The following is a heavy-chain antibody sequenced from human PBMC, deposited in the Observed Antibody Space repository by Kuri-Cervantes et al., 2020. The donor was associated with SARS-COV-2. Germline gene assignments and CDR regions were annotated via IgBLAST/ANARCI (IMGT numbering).Heavy chain of an antibody. CDR3: AKGAKWELLLSDY. D-gene: IGHD1-26*01. CDR2: IYSGGSST. V-gene: IGHV3-23*03. J-gene: IGHJ4*02. CDR1: GFTFSSYA. Sequence: ETLSLTCAASGFTFSSYAMSWVRQAPGKGLEWVSVIYSGGSSTYYADSVKGRFTISRDNSKNTLYLQMNSLRAEDTAVYYCAKGAKWELLLSDYWGQGTLVTVSS.